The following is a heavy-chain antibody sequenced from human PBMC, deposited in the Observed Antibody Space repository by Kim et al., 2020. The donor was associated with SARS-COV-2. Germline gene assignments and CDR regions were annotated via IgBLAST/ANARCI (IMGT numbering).Heavy chain of an antibody. V-gene: IGHV1-3*01. D-gene: IGHD3-10*01. J-gene: IGHJ4*02. Sequence: ASVKVSCKASGYTFTSYALHWVRQAPGQSLEWMGWINAGNGHTKYSQKLEGRATITSDPSTTTAYMELSSLRSEVTAVYYCAGDQGYTDYYGSGGYNSNWGPGTRVTVSS. CDR3: AGDQGYTDYYGSGGYNSN. CDR2: INAGNGHT. CDR1: GYTFTSYA.